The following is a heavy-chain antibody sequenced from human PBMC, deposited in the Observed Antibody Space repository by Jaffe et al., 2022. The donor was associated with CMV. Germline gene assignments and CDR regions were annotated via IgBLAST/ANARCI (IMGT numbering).Heavy chain of an antibody. V-gene: IGHV4-59*01. D-gene: IGHD3-22*01. Sequence: QVQLQESGPGLVKPSETLSLTCSVSGGSINSYYGSWIRQPPGKGLEWIGHIYYSGSTKYNPSLKSRVTISVDTSKNQFSLKLSSVTAADTAVYYCARGRVYYDSTGYYSWGQGTLVTVSS. CDR1: GGSINSYY. J-gene: IGHJ4*02. CDR2: IYYSGST. CDR3: ARGRVYYDSTGYYS.